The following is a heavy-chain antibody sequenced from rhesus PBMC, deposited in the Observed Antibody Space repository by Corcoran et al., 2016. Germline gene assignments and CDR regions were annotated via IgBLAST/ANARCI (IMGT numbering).Heavy chain of an antibody. CDR2: IYGGSGST. CDR1: GYSISSGYG. CDR3: ARLLWSNYYFDY. Sequence: QVQLQESGPGLVKPSETLSLTCAVSGYSISSGYGRGWIRPPPGKGLEWIGQIYGGSGSTYYNPSLKSRVTVSKDTSKNQFSLKLSSVTAADTAVYYCARLLWSNYYFDYWGQGVLVTVSS. D-gene: IGHD4-23*01. J-gene: IGHJ4*01. V-gene: IGHV4-127*01.